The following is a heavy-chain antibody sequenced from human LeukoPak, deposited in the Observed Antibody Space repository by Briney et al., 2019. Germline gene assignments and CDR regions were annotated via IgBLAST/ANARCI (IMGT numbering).Heavy chain of an antibody. J-gene: IGHJ5*02. D-gene: IGHD2-21*02. CDR1: GFIFDDYA. CDR3: ARGAAVVVTANETRWFDA. Sequence: SLRLSCAASGFIFDDYAMHWVRQSPGKGLEWLSTVSWNSGEITYADSVRGRFTIHRENAKNSLSLQMNSLRPDDTAVYYCARGAAVVVTANETRWFDAWGEGTLVTVSS. V-gene: IGHV3-9*01. CDR2: VSWNSGEI.